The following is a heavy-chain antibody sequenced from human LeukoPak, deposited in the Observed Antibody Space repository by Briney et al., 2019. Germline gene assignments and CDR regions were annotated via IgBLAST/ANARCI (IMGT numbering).Heavy chain of an antibody. J-gene: IGHJ6*04. CDR1: GFTFSSYG. V-gene: IGHV3-48*04. CDR3: ARRYCSSTSCTMDV. D-gene: IGHD2-2*01. Sequence: GGSLRLSCAASGFTFSSYGMHWVRQAPGKGLEWVSYISNGGSRTYYADSVKGRFTISRDNAKNSLYLQMNSLRAEDTAIYYCARRYCSSTSCTMDVWGKGTTVTVSS. CDR2: ISNGGSRT.